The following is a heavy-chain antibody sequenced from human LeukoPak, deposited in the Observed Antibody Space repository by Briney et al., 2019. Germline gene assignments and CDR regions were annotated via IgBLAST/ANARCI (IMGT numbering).Heavy chain of an antibody. CDR3: ARDGSGSYPSLYFDY. CDR1: GGSISSYY. V-gene: IGHV4-4*07. J-gene: IGHJ4*02. D-gene: IGHD1-26*01. CDR2: IYTSGST. Sequence: SETLSLTCTVSGGSISSYYWSWIRQPAGKGLEWIGRIYTSGSTDYNPSLKSRVTMSVDTSKNQLSLKLSSVTAADTAVYYCARDGSGSYPSLYFDYWGQGTLVTVSS.